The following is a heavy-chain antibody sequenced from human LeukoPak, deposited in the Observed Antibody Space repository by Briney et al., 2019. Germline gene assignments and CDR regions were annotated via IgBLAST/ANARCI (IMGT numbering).Heavy chain of an antibody. D-gene: IGHD4-17*01. J-gene: IGHJ4*02. CDR1: GGTFSSYA. CDR3: ARGTIYGDYVLPCFDY. V-gene: IGHV1-69*13. CDR2: IIPIFGTA. Sequence: EASVTVSCTASGGTFSSYAISWVRQAPGQGLEWMGGIIPIFGTANYAQKFQGRVTITADESTSTAYMELSSLRSEDTAVYYCARGTIYGDYVLPCFDYWGQGTLVTVSS.